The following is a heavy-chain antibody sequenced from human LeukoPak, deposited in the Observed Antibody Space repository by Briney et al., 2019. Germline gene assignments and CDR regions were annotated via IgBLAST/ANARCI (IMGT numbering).Heavy chain of an antibody. CDR3: ARDSEYSSSWYGPSYYYGIDV. D-gene: IGHD6-13*01. J-gene: IGHJ6*02. CDR2: ISAYNGNT. V-gene: IGHV1-18*01. Sequence: ASVKVSCKASGYTFTSYGISWVRQAPGQGLEWMGWISAYNGNTNYAQKLQGRVTMTTDTSTSTAYMELRSLRSDDTAVYYCARDSEYSSSWYGPSYYYGIDVWGQGTTVTVSS. CDR1: GYTFTSYG.